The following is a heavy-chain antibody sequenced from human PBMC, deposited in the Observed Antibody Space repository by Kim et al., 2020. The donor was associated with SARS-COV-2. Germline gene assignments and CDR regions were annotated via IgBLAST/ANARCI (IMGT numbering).Heavy chain of an antibody. CDR3: AKSRVTSSASSDY. CDR2: ISSDGSNK. Sequence: GGSLRLSCAASGFTFSGYGMHWVRHAPGKGLEWVALISSDGSNKYYVDSLKGRFTISRDNSKNMLYRQMNSLRAEDTAVYYCAKSRVTSSASSDYWGQGTLVTVSS. J-gene: IGHJ4*02. D-gene: IGHD2-2*01. CDR1: GFTFSGYG. V-gene: IGHV3-30*18.